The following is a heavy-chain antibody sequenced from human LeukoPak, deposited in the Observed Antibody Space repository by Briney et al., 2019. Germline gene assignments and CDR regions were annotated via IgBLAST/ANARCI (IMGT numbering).Heavy chain of an antibody. CDR2: ISGGGGSA. V-gene: IGHV3-23*01. J-gene: IGHJ6*02. CDR1: GSTLTTNA. Sequence: PGGSRESSGPAPGSTLTTNAITWVAKAQGKGLNWASPISGGGGSAYYADSVKGRFTISRDSSMNTLYLQMNSLTAGDTAVYYCAKAVGATRGYYYSGMDVWGQGTTVTVSS. CDR3: AKAVGATRGYYYSGMDV. D-gene: IGHD1-26*01.